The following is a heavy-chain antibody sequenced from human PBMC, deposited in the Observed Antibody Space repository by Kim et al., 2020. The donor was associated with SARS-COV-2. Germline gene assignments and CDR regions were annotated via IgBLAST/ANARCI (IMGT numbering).Heavy chain of an antibody. CDR1: GFTFGDYA. Sequence: GGSLRLSCTASGFTFGDYAMSWVRQAPGKGLEWVGFIRSKAYGGTTEYAASVKGRFTISRDDSKNIAYLQMNSLKTEDTAVYYCTRPEYYYDSSGYYSRYYYYGMDVWGQGTTVTVSS. J-gene: IGHJ6*02. CDR3: TRPEYYYDSSGYYSRYYYYGMDV. CDR2: IRSKAYGGTT. D-gene: IGHD3-22*01. V-gene: IGHV3-49*04.